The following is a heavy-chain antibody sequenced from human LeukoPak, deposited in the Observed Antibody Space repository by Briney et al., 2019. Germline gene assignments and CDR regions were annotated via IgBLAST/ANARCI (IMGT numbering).Heavy chain of an antibody. CDR1: GFTLSSYW. J-gene: IGHJ4*02. V-gene: IGHV3-7*01. CDR2: IKQDGSEK. Sequence: GGPLRLSCAASGFTLSSYWMSWVRQAPGKGLEWVANIKQDGSEKYYVDSVKGRFTISRDNAKNSLYLQMNSLRAEDTAVYYCARDGIAVAGNPYYYFDYWGQGTLVTVSS. CDR3: ARDGIAVAGNPYYYFDY. D-gene: IGHD6-19*01.